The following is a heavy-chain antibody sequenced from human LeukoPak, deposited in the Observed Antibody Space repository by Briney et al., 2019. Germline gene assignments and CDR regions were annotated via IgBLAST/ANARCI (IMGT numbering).Heavy chain of an antibody. Sequence: PGGSLRLSCAASGFTFSSYEMNWVRQAPGKGLEWVSYISSSGSTIYYADSVKGRFTISRDNAKNSLYLQMNSLRAEDTAVYYCARDPEGCSITSCYLRVRWYLDRWGRGTLVTVSS. D-gene: IGHD2-2*01. CDR2: ISSSGSTI. V-gene: IGHV3-48*03. CDR3: ARDPEGCSITSCYLRVRWYLDR. CDR1: GFTFSSYE. J-gene: IGHJ2*01.